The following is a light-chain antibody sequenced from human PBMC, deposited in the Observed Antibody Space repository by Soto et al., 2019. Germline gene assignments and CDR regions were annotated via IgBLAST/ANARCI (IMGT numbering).Light chain of an antibody. CDR1: QGIRND. CDR2: AAS. J-gene: IGKJ1*01. Sequence: AIQMTQSPSSLSASVGDRVTITCRASQGIRNDLGWYQQKPGKAPKLLIYAASSRATGIPNRFSGSGSGTDFTLTISRLEPEDFAVYYCQQYGNSPQTFGQGTKVDIK. CDR3: QQYGNSPQT. V-gene: IGKV1-6*01.